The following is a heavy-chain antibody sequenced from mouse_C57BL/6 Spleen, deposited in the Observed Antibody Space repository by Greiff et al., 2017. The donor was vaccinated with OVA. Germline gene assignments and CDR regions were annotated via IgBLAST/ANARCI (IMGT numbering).Heavy chain of an antibody. V-gene: IGHV1-64*01. CDR2: IHPNSGST. CDR1: GYTFTSYW. J-gene: IGHJ3*01. CDR3: ARDLGFAY. Sequence: QVQLQQSGAELVKPGASVKLSCKASGYTFTSYWMHWVKQRPGQGLEWIGMIHPNSGSTNYNEKFKSKATLTVDKSSSTAYMKLSGLTSEDSAVYYCARDLGFAYWGQGTLVTVSA.